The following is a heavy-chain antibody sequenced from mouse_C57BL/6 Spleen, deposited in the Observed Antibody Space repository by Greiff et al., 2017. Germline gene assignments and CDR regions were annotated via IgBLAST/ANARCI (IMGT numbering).Heavy chain of an antibody. D-gene: IGHD1-1*01. CDR3: ASPYYGSSYEYAMDY. Sequence: VKLQQPGAELVKPGASVKMSCKASGYTFTSYWITWVKQRPGQGLEWIGDIYPGSGSTNYNEKFKSKATLTVDTSSSTAYMQLSSLTSEDSAVYYCASPYYGSSYEYAMDYWGQGTLVTVSA. V-gene: IGHV1-55*01. CDR2: IYPGSGST. J-gene: IGHJ3*01. CDR1: GYTFTSYW.